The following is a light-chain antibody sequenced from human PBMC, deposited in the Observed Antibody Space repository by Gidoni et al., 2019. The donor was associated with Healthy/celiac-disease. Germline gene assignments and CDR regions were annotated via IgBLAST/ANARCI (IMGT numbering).Light chain of an antibody. CDR1: QSVSSSY. J-gene: IGKJ5*01. CDR2: GAS. CDR3: QQYGSS. V-gene: IGKV3-20*01. Sequence: EIVFTQSPGTLSLSPGESATLSCRASQSVSSSYLAWYQQKPGQAPRLLIYGASSRATGIPDRFSGSGSGTDFTLTISRLEPEDCAVYYCQQYGSSFGQGTRLEIK.